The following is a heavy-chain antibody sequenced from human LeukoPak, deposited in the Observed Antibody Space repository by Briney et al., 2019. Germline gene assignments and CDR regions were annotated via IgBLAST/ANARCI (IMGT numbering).Heavy chain of an antibody. J-gene: IGHJ4*02. V-gene: IGHV3-15*07. CDR3: STGGYFFDY. CDR1: GFIFSNAW. Sequence: GGSLRLSCVGSGFIFSNAWMNWGRQAPGKGLEWVGRIKSKVDGETIDYAAPTKSRFTISSDDSKNTVYLQMNGLKTEDTAVYYCSTGGYFFDYWGQGTMVTVSS. CDR2: IKSKVDGETI.